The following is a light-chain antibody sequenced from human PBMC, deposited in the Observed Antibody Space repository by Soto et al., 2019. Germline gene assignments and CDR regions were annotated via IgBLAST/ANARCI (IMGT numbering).Light chain of an antibody. Sequence: QSVLTQPPSASGSPGQSVTISCTGTKNDIGVYDFVSWYQHHPGKAPRLIIYEVVQRPSGVHDRFSGSKSGNTASLTVSGLQAADEADYFCKSYAGSNTDVFGSGTKLTVL. CDR3: KSYAGSNTDV. J-gene: IGLJ1*01. V-gene: IGLV2-8*01. CDR2: EVV. CDR1: KNDIGVYDF.